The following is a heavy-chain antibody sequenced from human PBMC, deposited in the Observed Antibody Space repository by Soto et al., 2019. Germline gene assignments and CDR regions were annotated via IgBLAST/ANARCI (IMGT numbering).Heavy chain of an antibody. CDR2: ISSSGSTI. CDR1: VFTFSSYE. V-gene: IGHV3-48*03. J-gene: IGHJ6*02. D-gene: IGHD2-2*03. Sequence: PGWSLRLSCAASVFTFSSYEMNWVRQAPGKGLEWVSYISSSGSTIYYADSVKGRFTISRDNAKNSLYLQMNSLRAEDTAVYYCARDMDIVVVPAAISSYYYGMDVWGQGTTVTVSS. CDR3: ARDMDIVVVPAAISSYYYGMDV.